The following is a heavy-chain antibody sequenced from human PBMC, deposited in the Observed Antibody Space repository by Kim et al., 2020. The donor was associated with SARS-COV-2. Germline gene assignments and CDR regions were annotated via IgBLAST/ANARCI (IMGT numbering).Heavy chain of an antibody. CDR1: GFTFSSYE. CDR3: ARGYYYGSGSYYNAGSY. CDR2: ISSSGSTI. Sequence: GGSLRLSCAASGFTFSSYEMNWVRQAPGKGLEWVSYISSSGSTIYYADSVKGRFTISRDNAKNSLYLQMNSLRAEDTAVYYCARGYYYGSGSYYNAGSYWGQGTLVTVSS. V-gene: IGHV3-48*03. J-gene: IGHJ4*02. D-gene: IGHD3-10*01.